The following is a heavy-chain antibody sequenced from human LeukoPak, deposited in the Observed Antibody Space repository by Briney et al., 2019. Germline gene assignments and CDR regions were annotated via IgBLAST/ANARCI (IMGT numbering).Heavy chain of an antibody. V-gene: IGHV3-23*01. CDR1: GFTFSSYA. D-gene: IGHD3-22*01. J-gene: IGHJ5*02. CDR3: AKGYYDSSDCMFDP. CDR2: ISGSGGST. Sequence: LTGGSLRLSCAASGFTFSSYAMIWVRQAPGKGLEWVSAISGSGGSTYYADSVKGRFTISRDNSKNTLYLQMNSLRAEDTAVYYCAKGYYDSSDCMFDPWGQGTLVTVSS.